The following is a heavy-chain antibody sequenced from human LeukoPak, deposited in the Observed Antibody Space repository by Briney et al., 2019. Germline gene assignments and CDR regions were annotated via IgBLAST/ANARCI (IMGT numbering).Heavy chain of an antibody. CDR3: ARDSGSGWFYFDY. D-gene: IGHD6-19*01. CDR2: IYHSGST. Sequence: SGTLSLTCAVSGGSISSGGYSWSWIRQPPGKGLEWIGYIYHSGSTYYNPSLKSRVTISVDRSKNQFSLKLSSVTAADTAVYYCARDSGSGWFYFDYWGQGTLVTVSS. V-gene: IGHV4-30-2*01. J-gene: IGHJ4*02. CDR1: GGSISSGGYS.